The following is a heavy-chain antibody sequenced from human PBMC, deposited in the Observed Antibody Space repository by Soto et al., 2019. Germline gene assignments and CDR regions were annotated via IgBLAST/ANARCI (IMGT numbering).Heavy chain of an antibody. V-gene: IGHV1-8*01. Sequence: QEQLVQSGAEVKKPGASVKVSCKTSGYTFTDYDINWVRQATGQGLEWIGWMNPNSGETGHAQKFQGRVTMTRSAFLSTAYLELSSLRSEDTAVYYCSRVAVAARPRWYNWFDPWGQGTLVTVSS. D-gene: IGHD2-15*01. J-gene: IGHJ5*02. CDR2: MNPNSGET. CDR3: SRVAVAARPRWYNWFDP. CDR1: GYTFTDYD.